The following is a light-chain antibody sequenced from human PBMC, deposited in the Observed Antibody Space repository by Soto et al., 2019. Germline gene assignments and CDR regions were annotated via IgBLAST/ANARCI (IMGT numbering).Light chain of an antibody. V-gene: IGKV3-11*01. CDR2: DAS. CDR1: QSVSTF. Sequence: EIVLTQSPATLSLSPGERATLSCRASQSVSTFLAWYQQKPGQAPRLLIYDASNRATGIPARFSGSGSGTDFTLTSSSLEPEDFEVYYCQQRSNWQLTFGGGTKVDIK. CDR3: QQRSNWQLT. J-gene: IGKJ4*01.